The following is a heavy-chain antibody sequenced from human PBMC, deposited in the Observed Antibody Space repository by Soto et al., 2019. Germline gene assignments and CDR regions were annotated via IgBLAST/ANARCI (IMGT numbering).Heavy chain of an antibody. CDR3: AKGEHRLRYFDWLLFYYYYYGMDV. CDR2: IFPIFGTA. V-gene: IGHV1-69*13. CDR1: GGTFSSYA. Sequence: GASVKVSCKASGGTFSSYAISWVRQAPGQGLEWMGGIFPIFGTANYAQKFQGRVTITADESTSTAYMELSSLRSEDTAVYYCAKGEHRLRYFDWLLFYYYYYGMDVWGQGTTVTVSS. J-gene: IGHJ6*02. D-gene: IGHD3-9*01.